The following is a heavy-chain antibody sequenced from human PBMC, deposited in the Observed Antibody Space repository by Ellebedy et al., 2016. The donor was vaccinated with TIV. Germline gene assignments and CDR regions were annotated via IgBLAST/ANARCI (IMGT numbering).Heavy chain of an antibody. CDR2: VDPNSAYA. CDR3: ARGRRDGYRRFDY. CDR1: GYFFTNHW. J-gene: IGHJ4*02. V-gene: IGHV5-10-1*01. Sequence: GESLKISXKASGYFFTNHWITWVRQMPGKGLEWIGRVDPNSAYANYSPSFQGHVTISSDYSTSSVYLQWSSLKASDTAVYYYARGRRDGYRRFDYWGQGTLVTVSS. D-gene: IGHD5-24*01.